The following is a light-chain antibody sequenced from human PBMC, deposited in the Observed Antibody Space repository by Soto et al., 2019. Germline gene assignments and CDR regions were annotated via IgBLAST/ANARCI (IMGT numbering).Light chain of an antibody. J-gene: IGKJ5*01. CDR3: QQYGSSPRIP. Sequence: EIVLTQSPATLYLSPGDRATLSCRASQSVDWYVAWYQQKPGQAPRLLIYGASSRATGIPDRFSGSGSGTAFTLTISRLEPEDFAVYYCQQYGSSPRIPFGQGTRLEIK. CDR1: QSVDWY. CDR2: GAS. V-gene: IGKV3-20*01.